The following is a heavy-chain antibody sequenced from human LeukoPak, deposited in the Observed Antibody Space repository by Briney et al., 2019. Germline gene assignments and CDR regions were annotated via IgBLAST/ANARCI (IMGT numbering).Heavy chain of an antibody. D-gene: IGHD2-15*01. CDR2: IKQYGSEK. CDR1: GFTFSSYE. Sequence: GGALRLSCAASGFTFSSYEMNWVRQAPGKGLEWVANIKQYGSEKYYVDAVKCRFTISRDNDKNSLHLQMNSLRAEDTAVYYCAREGVVVEFGSFDLWGKGTMVTVSS. CDR3: AREGVVVEFGSFDL. V-gene: IGHV3-7*01. J-gene: IGHJ3*01.